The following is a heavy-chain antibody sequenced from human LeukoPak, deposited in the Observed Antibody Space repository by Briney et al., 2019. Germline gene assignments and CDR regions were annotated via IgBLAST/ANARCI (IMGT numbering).Heavy chain of an antibody. Sequence: ASVKVSCKASGYTFTSYGISWVRQAPGQGLEWMGWISAYNGNTNYAQKLQGRVTMTTDTSTSTAYMELRSLRSDDTAVYYCARAVYDFWSGYYVAWFDPWGQGTLVTASS. CDR3: ARAVYDFWSGYYVAWFDP. CDR2: ISAYNGNT. CDR1: GYTFTSYG. V-gene: IGHV1-18*01. J-gene: IGHJ5*02. D-gene: IGHD3-3*01.